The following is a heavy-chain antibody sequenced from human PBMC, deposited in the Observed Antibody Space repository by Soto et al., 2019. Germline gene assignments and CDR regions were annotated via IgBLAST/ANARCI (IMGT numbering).Heavy chain of an antibody. Sequence: SETLSLTCTVSGGSISSYYWSWIRQPPGKGLEWIGYIYYSGSTNYNPSLKSRVTISVDTSKNQFSLKLSSVTAADTAVYYCARVSVATIQGYFDYWGQGTLVTVSS. V-gene: IGHV4-59*01. CDR3: ARVSVATIQGYFDY. CDR2: IYYSGST. J-gene: IGHJ4*02. CDR1: GGSISSYY. D-gene: IGHD5-12*01.